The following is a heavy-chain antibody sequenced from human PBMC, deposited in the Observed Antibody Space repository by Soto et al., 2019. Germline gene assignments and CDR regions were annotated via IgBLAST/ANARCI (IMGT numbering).Heavy chain of an antibody. CDR3: TREQLANRDYYYYGLDV. J-gene: IGHJ6*02. V-gene: IGHV3-30-3*01. CDR2: VSHDGTNK. Sequence: QEQLVESGGGVVQPGRSLRLSCAASGFTFSSYAIHWVRQAPGKGLEWVAIVSHDGTNKHYVDSVKDRFTISRDNSKNTLYLQMDSLRADDTAVYYCTREQLANRDYYYYGLDVWGQGTTVTVSS. CDR1: GFTFSSYA. D-gene: IGHD6-19*01.